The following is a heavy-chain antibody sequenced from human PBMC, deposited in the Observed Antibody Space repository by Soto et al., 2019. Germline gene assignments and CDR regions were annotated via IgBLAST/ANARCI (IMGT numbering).Heavy chain of an antibody. Sequence: SETLSLTCAVYGGSFSGYYWSWIRQPPGKGLEWIGEINHSGSTNYNPSLKSRVTISVDTSKNQFSLKLSSVTAADTAVYYCARGRVRDILTGYYTGLIAVAAPRPHFDYWGQGTLVTVSS. CDR2: INHSGST. CDR1: GGSFSGYY. J-gene: IGHJ4*02. D-gene: IGHD3-9*01. V-gene: IGHV4-34*01. CDR3: ARGRVRDILTGYYTGLIAVAAPRPHFDY.